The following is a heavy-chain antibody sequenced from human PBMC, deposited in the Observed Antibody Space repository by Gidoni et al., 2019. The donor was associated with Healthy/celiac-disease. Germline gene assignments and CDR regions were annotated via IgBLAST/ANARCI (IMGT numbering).Heavy chain of an antibody. CDR3: ARDGDYDFWSGYRKGDY. CDR1: GFTFSSYS. D-gene: IGHD3-3*01. J-gene: IGHJ4*02. V-gene: IGHV3-21*01. CDR2: ISSSSSYI. Sequence: EVQLVESGGGLVKPGGSLRLSCAASGFTFSSYSMNWVRQAQGKGLEWVSSISSSSSYIYYADSVKGRFTISRDNAKNSLYLQMNSLRAEDTAVYYCARDGDYDFWSGYRKGDYWGQGTLVTVSS.